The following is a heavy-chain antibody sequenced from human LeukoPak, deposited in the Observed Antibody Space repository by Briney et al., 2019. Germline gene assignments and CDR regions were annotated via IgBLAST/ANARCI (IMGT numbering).Heavy chain of an antibody. Sequence: SETLSLTCTVSGGSISSYYWSWVRQPAGKGLEWIGRMYSSGSTNYSPSLRSRVTMSVDTSKNQFSLKLNSVTAADTAVYYCARGLLYSSGFYYGMDVWGQGTTVTVSS. J-gene: IGHJ6*02. CDR2: MYSSGST. V-gene: IGHV4-4*07. D-gene: IGHD2-15*01. CDR1: GGSISSYY. CDR3: ARGLLYSSGFYYGMDV.